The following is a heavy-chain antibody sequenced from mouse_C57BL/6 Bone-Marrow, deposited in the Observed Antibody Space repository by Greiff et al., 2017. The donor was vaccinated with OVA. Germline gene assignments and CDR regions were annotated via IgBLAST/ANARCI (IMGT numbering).Heavy chain of an antibody. D-gene: IGHD1-1*01. Sequence: EVQGVEYGGGLVKPGGSLKLSCAASGFTFSSYAMSWVRQTPEKRLEWVATISDGGSYTYYPDNVKGRFTISRDNAKNNLYLQMSHLKSEDTAMYYCARLLRSYYFDYWGQGTTLTVSS. V-gene: IGHV5-4*01. J-gene: IGHJ2*01. CDR3: ARLLRSYYFDY. CDR2: ISDGGSYT. CDR1: GFTFSSYA.